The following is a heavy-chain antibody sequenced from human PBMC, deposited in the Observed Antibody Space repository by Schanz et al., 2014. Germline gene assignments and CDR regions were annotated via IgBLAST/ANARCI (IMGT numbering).Heavy chain of an antibody. V-gene: IGHV3-23*01. CDR1: EFTFSTDA. J-gene: IGHJ4*02. CDR2: ISGSGGST. D-gene: IGHD3-22*01. Sequence: EVHLLESGGGLVQPGGSLRLSCAASEFTFSTDAMTWVRQAPGKGLEWVIVISGSGGSTYYADSVRGRFTMSRDNSKNTVHLQMSSLRVEDTAVYYCARVDSSGYFFDNWGQGTRVTVSS. CDR3: ARVDSSGYFFDN.